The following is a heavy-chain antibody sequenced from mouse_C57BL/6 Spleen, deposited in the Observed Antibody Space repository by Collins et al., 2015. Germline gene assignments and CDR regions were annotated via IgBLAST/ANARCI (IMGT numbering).Heavy chain of an antibody. CDR3: ARYRYPTGFDY. V-gene: IGHV9-3*01. CDR2: INTYSGVP. D-gene: IGHD1-2*01. J-gene: IGHJ2*01. Sequence: QIQLVQSGPELKKPGETVKISCKASGYTFTTYGMSWVKQAPGKGLKWMGWINTYSGVPTYADDFKGRFAFSLETSASTAYLQINNLKNEDTATYFCARYRYPTGFDYWGQGTTLTVSS. CDR1: GYTFTTYG.